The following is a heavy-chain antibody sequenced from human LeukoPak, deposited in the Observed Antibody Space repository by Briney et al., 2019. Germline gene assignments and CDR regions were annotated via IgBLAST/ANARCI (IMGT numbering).Heavy chain of an antibody. Sequence: PGRSLRLSCAVSGFTFDDYAMHWIRQAPGKGLEWVSYISSSGSTIYYADSVKGRFTISRDNAKNSLYLQMNSLRAEDTAVYYCARGSTVTTKEFDYWGQGTLVTVSS. D-gene: IGHD4-17*01. V-gene: IGHV3-11*01. J-gene: IGHJ4*02. CDR2: ISSSGSTI. CDR3: ARGSTVTTKEFDY. CDR1: GFTFDDYA.